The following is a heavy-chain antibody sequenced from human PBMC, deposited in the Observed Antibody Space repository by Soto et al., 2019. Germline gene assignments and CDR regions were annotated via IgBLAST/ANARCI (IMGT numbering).Heavy chain of an antibody. CDR2: ISGSGGST. J-gene: IGHJ3*02. Sequence: EVQLLESGGGLVQPGGSLRLSCAASGFTFSSYAMSWVRQAPGKGLEWVSAISGSGGSTYYADSVKGRFTISRDNSKNTLYLQMNSLRAEDTAVYYCAKDKIRYYGSGSSDAFDIWGQGTMVTVSS. CDR3: AKDKIRYYGSGSSDAFDI. D-gene: IGHD3-10*01. CDR1: GFTFSSYA. V-gene: IGHV3-23*01.